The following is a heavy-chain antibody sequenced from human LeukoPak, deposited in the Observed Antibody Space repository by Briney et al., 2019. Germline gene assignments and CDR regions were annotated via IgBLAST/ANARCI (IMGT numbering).Heavy chain of an antibody. V-gene: IGHV1-18*01. D-gene: IGHD3-3*01. CDR3: ARARADFWSGYYNFDI. CDR2: ISAYNGDT. CDR1: GYTFTSYG. Sequence: ASVKVSCKASGYTFTSYGISWVRQAPGQGLEWMGWISAYNGDTNYAQKLQGRVTMTTDTSTSTAYMELRSLRSDDTAVYHCARARADFWSGYYNFDIWGQGTMVTVSS. J-gene: IGHJ3*02.